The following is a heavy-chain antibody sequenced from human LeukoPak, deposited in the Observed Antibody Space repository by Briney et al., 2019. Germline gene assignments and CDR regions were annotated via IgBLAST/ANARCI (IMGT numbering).Heavy chain of an antibody. CDR1: GGSLSGYY. CDR2: INHSGST. V-gene: IGHV4-34*01. D-gene: IGHD6-19*01. J-gene: IGHJ6*04. Sequence: PSETLSLTCAVYGGSLSGYYWTWIRQPPGKGLEWIGEINHSGSTNYNPPLKSRVTISVDTSKSQFSLKLSSVTAADTAVYYCARTIAVAGTLYYYCGMDVWGKGTTVTVSS. CDR3: ARTIAVAGTLYYYCGMDV.